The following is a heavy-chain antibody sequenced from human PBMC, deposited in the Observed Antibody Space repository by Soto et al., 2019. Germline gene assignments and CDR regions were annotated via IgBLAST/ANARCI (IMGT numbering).Heavy chain of an antibody. D-gene: IGHD3-22*01. CDR3: ARSEVENYYDSSGSVDY. Sequence: SETLSLTCTVSGGSISSGGYYWSWIRQHPGKGLEWIGYIYYSGSTYYNPSLKSRVTISVDTSKNQFSLKLSSVTAADTAVYYCARSEVENYYDSSGSVDYWGQGTLVTVSS. CDR2: IYYSGST. CDR1: GGSISSGGYY. V-gene: IGHV4-31*03. J-gene: IGHJ4*02.